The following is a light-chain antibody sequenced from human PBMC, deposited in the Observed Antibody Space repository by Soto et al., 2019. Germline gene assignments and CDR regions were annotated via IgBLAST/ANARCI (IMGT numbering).Light chain of an antibody. CDR1: QTISEW. Sequence: DIQMTQSPSTLSASIGDRVTITCRASQTISEWLAWYQQKPGKAPKVLIYDALSLESGVPARFSGGGSGTEFTLPVNSLQPDDFATYYCQQYNSSPWTFGQGTKVEIK. V-gene: IGKV1-5*01. CDR3: QQYNSSPWT. J-gene: IGKJ1*01. CDR2: DAL.